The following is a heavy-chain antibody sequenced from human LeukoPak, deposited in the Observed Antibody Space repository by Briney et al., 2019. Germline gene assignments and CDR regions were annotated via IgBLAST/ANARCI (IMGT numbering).Heavy chain of an antibody. D-gene: IGHD6-19*01. CDR1: GFSFPNFA. CDR3: ARDDAVDGGYLDY. CDR2: IRGSGDRT. J-gene: IGHJ4*02. Sequence: GGSLRLSCVASGFSFPNFAMTWVRQAPGERLEWVSAIRGSGDRTSYADSLKGRFTISRDKSKNTLYLQMNNLRAEDTAVYYCARDDAVDGGYLDYWGQGALVTVSS. V-gene: IGHV3-23*01.